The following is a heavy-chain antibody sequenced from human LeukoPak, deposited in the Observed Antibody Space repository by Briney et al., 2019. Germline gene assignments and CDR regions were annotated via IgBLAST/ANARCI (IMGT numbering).Heavy chain of an antibody. D-gene: IGHD1-26*01. CDR3: AGGPQYSGSYGY. V-gene: IGHV3-48*03. CDR1: GFIFSDYE. Sequence: GGSLRLSCVVCGFIFSDYEMAWVRQAPGRGVEWISYIRNSGDIRMYADAVEGRFDISRDNDKNTVSVKMNTQREGDTGLYFCAGGPQYSGSYGYWCQGTLVTVSS. CDR2: IRNSGDIR. J-gene: IGHJ4*02.